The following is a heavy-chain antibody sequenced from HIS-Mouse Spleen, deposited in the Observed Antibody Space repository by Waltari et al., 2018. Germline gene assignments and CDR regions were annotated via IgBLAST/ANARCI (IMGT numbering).Heavy chain of an antibody. CDR1: GGSIRTRSFH. CDR2: IYYSGST. Sequence: QLQLQESRPGLVKPSETLSLTCTVSGGSIRTRSFHWVWIRQPPGKGLEWIGSIYYSGSTYYNPSLKSRVTISVDTSKNQFSLKLSSVTAADTAVYYCAREIPYSSSWYDWYFDLWGRGTLVTVSS. J-gene: IGHJ2*01. CDR3: AREIPYSSSWYDWYFDL. V-gene: IGHV4-39*07. D-gene: IGHD6-13*01.